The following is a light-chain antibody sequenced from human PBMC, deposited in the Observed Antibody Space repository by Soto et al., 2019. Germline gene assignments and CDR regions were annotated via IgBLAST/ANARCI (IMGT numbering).Light chain of an antibody. Sequence: ENVLRQSPDTLSLSPGKGVTLSCRASQSVASEYLDWYQQKPGQAPRLLNYGASSRATGIPDRFSGSGSGTDFTLTISRLVPEDFAVYNCHQYGYGRDTFGQGTKLEI. CDR1: QSVASEY. J-gene: IGKJ2*01. CDR3: HQYGYGRDT. V-gene: IGKV3-20*01. CDR2: GAS.